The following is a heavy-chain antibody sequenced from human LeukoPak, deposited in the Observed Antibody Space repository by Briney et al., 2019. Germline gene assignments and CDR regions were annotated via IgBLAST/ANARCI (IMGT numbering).Heavy chain of an antibody. D-gene: IGHD3-9*01. V-gene: IGHV3-33*01. CDR2: IWYDGSNK. CDR1: GFTFSSYG. J-gene: IGHJ4*02. Sequence: PGGSLRLSCAASGFTFSSYGMHWVRQAPGKGLEWVAVIWYDGSNKYYADSVKGRFTISSDNSKNTLYLQMNSLRAEDTAVYYCARDGTEYDILTGYSDYWGQGTLVTVSS. CDR3: ARDGTEYDILTGYSDY.